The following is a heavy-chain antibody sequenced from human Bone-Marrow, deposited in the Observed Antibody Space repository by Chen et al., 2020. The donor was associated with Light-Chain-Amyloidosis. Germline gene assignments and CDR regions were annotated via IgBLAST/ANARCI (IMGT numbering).Heavy chain of an antibody. V-gene: IGHV1-2*02. D-gene: IGHD2-2*01. CDR1: GYTFTGYH. CDR2: INPTGGST. J-gene: IGHJ6*02. Sequence: QVQLVQSGAEVKKPGASVKVSCEASGYTFTGYHMHWVRQAPGQGLEWMGWINPTGGSTISVQKFQGRVTMTRDTAISTVYMELSRLRSDDTAVYYCARGLHCSNTNCYLEFYYNAMDVWGQGTTVTVSS. CDR3: ARGLHCSNTNCYLEFYYNAMDV.